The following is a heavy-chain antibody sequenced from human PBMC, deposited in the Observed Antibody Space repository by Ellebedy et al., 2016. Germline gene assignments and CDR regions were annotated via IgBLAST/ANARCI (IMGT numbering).Heavy chain of an antibody. CDR1: GYTFSSYG. CDR2: ISAYNGNT. D-gene: IGHD2-15*01. CDR3: ARGVGSGWFDP. J-gene: IGHJ5*02. Sequence: ASVKVSCKATGYTFSSYGFSWVRQAPGQGLEWMGWISAYNGNTDYAQKFQGRLIMTTDTSTTTAYMELRSLRSDDTAVYYCARGVGSGWFDPWGQGTLVTVSS. V-gene: IGHV1-18*01.